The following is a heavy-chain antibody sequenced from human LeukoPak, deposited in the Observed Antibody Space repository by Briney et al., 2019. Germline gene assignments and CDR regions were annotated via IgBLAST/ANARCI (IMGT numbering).Heavy chain of an antibody. CDR1: GGSISSGSYY. Sequence: PSQTLSLTCTVSGGSISSGSYYWSWIRQPAGKGLEWIGRIDTSGSTNYNPSLKSRVTMSADTSKKQFSLKLRSVTAADTAVYYCARVESYGWVVVPAAKSGPFDYWGQGTLVTVSS. CDR3: ARVESYGWVVVPAAKSGPFDY. V-gene: IGHV4-61*02. D-gene: IGHD2-2*01. CDR2: IDTSGST. J-gene: IGHJ4*02.